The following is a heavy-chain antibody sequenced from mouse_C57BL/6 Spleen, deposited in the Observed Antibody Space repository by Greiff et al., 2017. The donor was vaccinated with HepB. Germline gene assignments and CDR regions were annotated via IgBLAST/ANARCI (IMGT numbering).Heavy chain of an antibody. V-gene: IGHV1-42*01. CDR3: ARGTTVVATKDWYFDV. Sequence: EVQLQQSGPELVKPGASVKISCKASGYSFTGYYMNWVKQSPEKSLEWIGEINPSTGGTTYNQKFKAKATLTVDKSSSTAYMQLKSLTSEDSAVYYCARGTTVVATKDWYFDVWGTGTTVTVSS. D-gene: IGHD1-1*01. CDR2: INPSTGGT. J-gene: IGHJ1*03. CDR1: GYSFTGYY.